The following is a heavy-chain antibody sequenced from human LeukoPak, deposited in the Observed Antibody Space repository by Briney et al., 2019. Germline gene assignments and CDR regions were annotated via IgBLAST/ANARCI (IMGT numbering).Heavy chain of an antibody. Sequence: SVKVSCNASEGTFSSYAISWVRQDPGQGLEWMGGIIPIFGTANYAQKFQGRVTITADESTSTAYMELSSLRSEDTAVYYCARVDSSGYYYVDYWGQGTLVTVSS. D-gene: IGHD3-22*01. CDR2: IIPIFGTA. V-gene: IGHV1-69*13. J-gene: IGHJ4*02. CDR1: EGTFSSYA. CDR3: ARVDSSGYYYVDY.